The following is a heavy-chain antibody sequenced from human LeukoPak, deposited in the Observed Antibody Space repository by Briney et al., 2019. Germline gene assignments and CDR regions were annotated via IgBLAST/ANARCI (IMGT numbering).Heavy chain of an antibody. CDR2: IYTSGST. Sequence: TSETLSLTCTVSGGSISSGSYYWSWIRQPAGKGLEWIGRIYTSGSTNYNPSLKSRVTISVDTSKNQFSLKLSSVTAADTAVYYCARGPGEDCSGGSCSPARYYYYYMDVWGKGTTVTISS. J-gene: IGHJ6*03. V-gene: IGHV4-61*02. D-gene: IGHD2-15*01. CDR3: ARGPGEDCSGGSCSPARYYYYYMDV. CDR1: GGSISSGSYY.